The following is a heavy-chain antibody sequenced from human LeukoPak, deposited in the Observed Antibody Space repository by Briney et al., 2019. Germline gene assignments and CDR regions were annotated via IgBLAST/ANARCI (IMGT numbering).Heavy chain of an antibody. CDR3: VNDMTGPVDY. CDR2: TNPDGSYT. D-gene: IGHD3-9*01. Sequence: GGSLRLSCAASGFTFSTYWMHWVRQAPGKGLVWVSRTNPDGSYTSYGDSVKGRFTTSRDNAKNTLFLQMNSLTAEDTAVYYCVNDMTGPVDYWGQGTLVTVSS. J-gene: IGHJ4*02. V-gene: IGHV3-74*01. CDR1: GFTFSTYW.